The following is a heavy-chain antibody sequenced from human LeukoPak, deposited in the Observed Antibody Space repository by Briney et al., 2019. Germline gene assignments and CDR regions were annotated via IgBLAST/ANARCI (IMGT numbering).Heavy chain of an antibody. CDR3: ARVSPEGQQWLVHYYYYMDV. CDR1: GFTFSDYY. Sequence: PGGSLRLSCAASGFTFSDYYMNWVRQAPGKGLEWVSYISSSGSTIYYADSVKGRFTISRDNAKNSLYLQMNSLRAEDTAVYYCARVSPEGQQWLVHYYYYMDVWGKGTTVTVSS. V-gene: IGHV3-11*04. D-gene: IGHD6-19*01. J-gene: IGHJ6*03. CDR2: ISSSGSTI.